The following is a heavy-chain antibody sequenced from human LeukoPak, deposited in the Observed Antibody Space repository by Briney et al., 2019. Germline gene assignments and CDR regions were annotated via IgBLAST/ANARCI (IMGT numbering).Heavy chain of an antibody. V-gene: IGHV3-21*01. CDR1: GFTFSSYA. D-gene: IGHD3-22*01. CDR3: ARDPDYYDR. CDR2: ISSSSRYI. Sequence: PGGSLRLSCAASGFTFSSYAMSWVRQAPGKGLEWVSSISSSSRYIYYADSVKGRFTISRDNAQNSLYLQMNSLGVEDTAVYYCARDPDYYDRWGQGTLVTVSS. J-gene: IGHJ4*02.